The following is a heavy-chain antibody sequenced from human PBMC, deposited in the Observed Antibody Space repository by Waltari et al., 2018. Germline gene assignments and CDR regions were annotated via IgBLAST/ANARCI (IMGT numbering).Heavy chain of an antibody. CDR3: ARGPGSGSGSYYVGDY. J-gene: IGHJ4*02. V-gene: IGHV3-74*01. CDR2: ISTDGSGA. Sequence: EVQLVESGGGLVQPGGSLRLACAASGLTFSSYWMHWVRQVPGKGLGWVSRISTDGSGANYADSVQGRFTSSRDNAKNILYLQMNSLRAEDTAVYYCARGPGSGSGSYYVGDYWGQGTLVTVSS. D-gene: IGHD1-26*01. CDR1: GLTFSSYW.